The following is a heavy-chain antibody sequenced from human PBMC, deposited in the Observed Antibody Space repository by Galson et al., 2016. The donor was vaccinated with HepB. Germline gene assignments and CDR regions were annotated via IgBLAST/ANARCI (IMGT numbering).Heavy chain of an antibody. D-gene: IGHD6-13*01. CDR3: ARDDKSGSWSWFDP. V-gene: IGHV1-18*01. CDR1: GCRFTSYG. CDR2: ISASNGNT. Sequence: SVKVSCKASGCRFTSYGFSWLRQAPGQGLEWMGWISASNGNTDYPQKFQGRVTMTTDTSTNTAYMEMRSLRSDDTAVYYCARDDKSGSWSWFDPWGQGTLVTVSS. J-gene: IGHJ5*02.